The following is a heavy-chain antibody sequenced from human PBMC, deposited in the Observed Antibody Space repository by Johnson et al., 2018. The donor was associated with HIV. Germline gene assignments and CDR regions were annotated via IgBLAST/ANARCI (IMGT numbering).Heavy chain of an antibody. J-gene: IGHJ3*02. V-gene: IGHV3-15*01. CDR1: GFTFNNAW. CDR2: IKSKTDGGTT. D-gene: IGHD7-27*01. Sequence: VQLVESGGGLVKPGGSLRLSCAASGFTFNNAWMSWVRQAPGKGLEWVGRIKSKTDGGTTDYAADVKGRFTISRDDSKSIAYLQMNSLKTEDTAVYYCTRVNRNWGIEAFDIWGQGTMVTVSS. CDR3: TRVNRNWGIEAFDI.